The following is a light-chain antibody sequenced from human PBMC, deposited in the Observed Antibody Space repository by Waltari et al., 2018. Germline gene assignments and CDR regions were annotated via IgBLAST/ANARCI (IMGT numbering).Light chain of an antibody. CDR3: TSFTSSNTYV. Sequence: QSALTQPASVSGSPGQSITISCSGTSSDIGKYNYVSWFQQHPGNAPKLMIYDVSNLPSGVSYRFSECKSVNTASLTISGLQTEDESDYYCTSFTSSNTYVFGTGTKVTVL. CDR2: DVS. V-gene: IGLV2-14*03. CDR1: SSDIGKYNY. J-gene: IGLJ1*01.